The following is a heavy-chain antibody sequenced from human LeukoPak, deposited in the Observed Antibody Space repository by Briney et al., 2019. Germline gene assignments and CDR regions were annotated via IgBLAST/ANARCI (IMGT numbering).Heavy chain of an antibody. D-gene: IGHD4-17*01. V-gene: IGHV3-30*04. CDR2: ISYDGSNK. Sequence: GGSLRLSCAASGFTFSSYAMHWVRQAPGKGLEWVAAISYDGSNKYYADSVKGRFTISRDNSKNTLYLQMNSLRAEDTAVYYCARAPGGDYVAGSNWFDPWGQGTLVTVSS. CDR1: GFTFSSYA. CDR3: ARAPGGDYVAGSNWFDP. J-gene: IGHJ5*02.